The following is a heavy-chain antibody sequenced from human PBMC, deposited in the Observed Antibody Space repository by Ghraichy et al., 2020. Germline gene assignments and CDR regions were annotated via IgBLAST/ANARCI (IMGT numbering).Heavy chain of an antibody. V-gene: IGHV6-1*01. CDR2: TYYRSKWCR. J-gene: IGHJ6*01. CDR3: ARDGGSYYNHYGMDV. CDR1: GDSVSSNSAA. Sequence: SETLSLTCAISGDSVSSNSAAWNWIRQSPSRGLEWLGRTYYRSKWCRDYAVFVKSRITINPDTSKNQFSLQLNSVTPEDTAVYYCARDGGSYYNHYGMDVWGHGTTVTVSS. D-gene: IGHD1-26*01.